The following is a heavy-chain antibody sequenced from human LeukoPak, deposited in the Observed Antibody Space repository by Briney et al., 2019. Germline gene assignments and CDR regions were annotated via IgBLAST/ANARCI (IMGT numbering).Heavy chain of an antibody. D-gene: IGHD3-10*01. J-gene: IGHJ3*02. V-gene: IGHV4-4*07. CDR1: GGSISSYY. CDR3: ARDTITMVQGVWAFDI. CDR2: IYTGGST. Sequence: PSETLSLTCTVSGGSISSYYWSWIRQPAGKGLEWIGRIYTGGSTNYNPSLKSRVTMSVDTSKNQFSLKLSSVTAADTAVYYCARDTITMVQGVWAFDIWGQGTMVTVSS.